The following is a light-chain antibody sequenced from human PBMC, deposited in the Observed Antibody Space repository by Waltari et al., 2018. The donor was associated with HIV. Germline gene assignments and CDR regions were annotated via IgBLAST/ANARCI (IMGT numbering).Light chain of an antibody. CDR2: NDN. Sequence: QSVLTQPPSASGTPGQRVTISCSGTRSNIGSNTVNWYQLLPGTAPKLLIYNDNERPSGAPGRFSGSRSGASAALAIIGLQPEDGADYYCSSWDDRLNGQVVFGGGTKLTVL. CDR1: RSNIGSNT. CDR3: SSWDDRLNGQVV. V-gene: IGLV1-44*01. J-gene: IGLJ3*02.